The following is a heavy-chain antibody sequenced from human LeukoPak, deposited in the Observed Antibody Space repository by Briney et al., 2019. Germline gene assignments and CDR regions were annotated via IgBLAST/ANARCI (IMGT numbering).Heavy chain of an antibody. D-gene: IGHD1-26*01. Sequence: GGSLRLSCAASGFTFSSYSMNWVRQAPGKGLEWVSSISSSSSYIYYADSVKGRFTISRDNAKNSLYLQVNSLRAEDTAVYYCARVSIVGATSYYYYGMDVWGQGTTVTVSS. CDR3: ARVSIVGATSYYYYGMDV. CDR1: GFTFSSYS. V-gene: IGHV3-21*01. CDR2: ISSSSSYI. J-gene: IGHJ6*02.